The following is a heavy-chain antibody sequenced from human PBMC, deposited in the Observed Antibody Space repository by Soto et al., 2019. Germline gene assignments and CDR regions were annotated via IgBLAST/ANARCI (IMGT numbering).Heavy chain of an antibody. CDR3: ARAGCDGGSCYTLVGLRYGMDV. CDR2: LSYDGNNK. V-gene: IGHV3-30-3*01. D-gene: IGHD2-15*01. J-gene: IGHJ6*02. CDR1: GFTFSNYA. Sequence: QVQLVESGGGVVQPGRSLRLSCAASGFTFSNYAMYWVRQAPGKGLEWVAVLSYDGNNKYYAESVKGRFTISRDNSKNTLYLQMNSLRVEDTAVYYCARAGCDGGSCYTLVGLRYGMDVWGQGTTVTVSS.